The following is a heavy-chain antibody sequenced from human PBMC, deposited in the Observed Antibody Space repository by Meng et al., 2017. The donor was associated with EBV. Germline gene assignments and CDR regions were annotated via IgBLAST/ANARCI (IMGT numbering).Heavy chain of an antibody. V-gene: IGHV4-34*01. CDR3: ARVSPKRYFDYLAPPDY. CDR1: GGSVNGYF. J-gene: IGHJ4*02. CDR2: LHHSGST. D-gene: IGHD3-9*01. Sequence: VQLQQWGAGLLKPSETLSLTCAVYGGSVNGYFWSWIRQPPGKGLEWIGELHHSGSTNYNPSLKSRLRISVDTSKNQFSLNLTSVTAADTAVYYCARVSPKRYFDYLAPPDYWGQGTMVTVSA.